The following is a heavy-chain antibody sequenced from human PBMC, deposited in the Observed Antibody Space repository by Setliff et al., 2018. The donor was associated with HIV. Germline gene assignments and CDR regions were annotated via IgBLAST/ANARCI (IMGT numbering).Heavy chain of an antibody. V-gene: IGHV4-34*01. Sequence: SETLSLTCAVYGGSFSGYYWSWIRQPPGKGLEWIGEINHSGSTNYNPSLKSRVTISVDTSKNQFSLKLRSVTAADTAVYYCARDPGGLYCRSTSCQGGCFDPWGQGTLVTVSS. D-gene: IGHD2-2*01. CDR3: ARDPGGLYCRSTSCQGGCFDP. CDR2: INHSGST. J-gene: IGHJ5*02. CDR1: GGSFSGYY.